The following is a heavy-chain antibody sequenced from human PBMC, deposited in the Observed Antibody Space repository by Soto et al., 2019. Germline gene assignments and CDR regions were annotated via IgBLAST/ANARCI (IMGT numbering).Heavy chain of an antibody. CDR1: GYSFTSYW. V-gene: IGHV5-51*01. D-gene: IGHD5-12*01. CDR3: ARQLKDGYASMMDI. J-gene: IGHJ6*04. Sequence: GEALKISCKGSGYSFTSYWVGWVRQMPGKGLEWMGIIYPGDSDPRYSPSFQGQVTISADKSISTAYLQWSSLKASDTAMYYCARQLKDGYASMMDIWGKGTTVNVSS. CDR2: IYPGDSDP.